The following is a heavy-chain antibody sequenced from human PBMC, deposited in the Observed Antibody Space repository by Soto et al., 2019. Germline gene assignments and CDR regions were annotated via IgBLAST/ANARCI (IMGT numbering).Heavy chain of an antibody. V-gene: IGHV5-10-1*01. J-gene: IGHJ6*02. CDR3: ARRPPLEIGYYYYGMDV. Sequence: GESLKISCKGSGYSFTRYWISWVRQMPGKGLEWMGRIDPSDSYINYSPSFQGHVTISNDKSISTAYLQWSSLKASDTAMYYCARRPPLEIGYYYYGMDVWGQGTTVTVSS. CDR1: GYSFTRYW. CDR2: IDPSDSYI.